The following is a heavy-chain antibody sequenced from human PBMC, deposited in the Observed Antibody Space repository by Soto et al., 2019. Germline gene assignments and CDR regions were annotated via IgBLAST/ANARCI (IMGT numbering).Heavy chain of an antibody. CDR2: ISAHNGNT. V-gene: IGHV1-18*01. CDR3: ARGRYGDY. D-gene: IGHD1-1*01. J-gene: IGHJ4*02. Sequence: QIHLGQSGAEVKKNGASVKVSCKGSGYGFTTYGITWVRQAPGQGLEWMAWISAHNGNTNYAQKLQGRVTVTRDTSTSTAYMELRSLRSDDTAVYYCARGRYGDYWGQGALVTVSS. CDR1: GYGFTTYG.